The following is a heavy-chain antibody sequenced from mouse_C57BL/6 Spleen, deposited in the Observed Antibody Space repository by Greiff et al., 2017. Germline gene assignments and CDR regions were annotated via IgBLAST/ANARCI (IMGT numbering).Heavy chain of an antibody. CDR1: GYTFTSYW. V-gene: IGHV1-50*01. CDR3: ARGRGKKYYYAMDY. J-gene: IGHJ4*01. D-gene: IGHD2-1*01. CDR2: IDPTDSYT. Sequence: VQLQQPGAELVKPGASVKLSCKASGYTFTSYWMQWVKQRPGQGLEWIGEIDPTDSYTNYNQKVKGKATLTVDTSSSTAYMQRSSLTSEDSAVYYCARGRGKKYYYAMDYWGQGTSVTVSS.